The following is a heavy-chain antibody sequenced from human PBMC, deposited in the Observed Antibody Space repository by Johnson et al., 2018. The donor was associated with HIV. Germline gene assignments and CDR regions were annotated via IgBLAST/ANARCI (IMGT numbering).Heavy chain of an antibody. J-gene: IGHJ3*02. CDR3: ARDDTEADGAFDI. V-gene: IGHV3-7*01. Sequence: EVQLVESGGGLVQPGGSLRLSCAASGFTFSSYWMSWVRQAPGKGLEWVANIKQDGSEKYYVDSVKGRFTISRDNAKNSLYLQMNSLRAEDTAVYYCARDDTEADGAFDIWGQGTMVTASS. CDR2: IKQDGSEK. CDR1: GFTFSSYW. D-gene: IGHD2-2*02.